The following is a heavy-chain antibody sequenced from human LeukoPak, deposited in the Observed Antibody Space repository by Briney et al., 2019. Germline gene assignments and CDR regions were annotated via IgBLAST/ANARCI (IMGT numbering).Heavy chain of an antibody. CDR2: ISSSGSTI. D-gene: IGHD3-22*01. CDR3: ARGSGYLAY. V-gene: IGHV3-48*03. J-gene: IGHJ4*02. CDR1: GFTFSSFE. Sequence: GGSLRLSCAASGFTFSSFEINWVRQAPGKXLEWISYISSSGSTIYYADSVKGRFSISRDNAKNSLYLQMNSLRAEDTAVYYCARGSGYLAYWGQGTLVTVSS.